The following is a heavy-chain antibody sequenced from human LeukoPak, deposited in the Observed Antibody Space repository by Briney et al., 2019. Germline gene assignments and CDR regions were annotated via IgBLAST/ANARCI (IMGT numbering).Heavy chain of an antibody. J-gene: IGHJ4*02. Sequence: GGSLRLSCAASGFTFANYAMSWVRQAPGKGLKWVSAISDSGGNTYSADSVRGRFTISRDNSRNTLYLQMNTLSLDDTAVYYCAKLYGSGTYNNYFHYWGQGILVTVSS. CDR2: ISDSGGNT. CDR3: AKLYGSGTYNNYFHY. V-gene: IGHV3-23*01. CDR1: GFTFANYA. D-gene: IGHD3-10*01.